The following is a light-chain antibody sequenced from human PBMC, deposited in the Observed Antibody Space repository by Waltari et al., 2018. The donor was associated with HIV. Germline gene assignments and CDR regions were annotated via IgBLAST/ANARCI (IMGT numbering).Light chain of an antibody. Sequence: QSVLTQPPSASGTPGQRVTIACSGSSSNIGNNYVYWYQQLPAPAPQLLMNYNDQQPPGGPARLSGSKSGTSASLAISGLRSDDEADYYCAAWDDSLSGSYVFATGTKVTVL. CDR3: AAWDDSLSGSYV. J-gene: IGLJ1*01. CDR1: SSNIGNNY. CDR2: YND. V-gene: IGLV1-47*02.